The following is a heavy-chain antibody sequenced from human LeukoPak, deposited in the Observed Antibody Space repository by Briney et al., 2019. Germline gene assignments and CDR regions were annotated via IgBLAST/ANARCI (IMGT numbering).Heavy chain of an antibody. CDR3: ARVGIDIVVVVAAIAFDY. CDR2: IDHDGINT. V-gene: IGHV3-74*01. J-gene: IGHJ4*02. D-gene: IGHD2-15*01. CDR1: GFTFSTYW. Sequence: GGSLRLSCAASGFTFSTYWMHWVRQAPGKGLVWVSRIDHDGINTYYADSVKGRFTISRDNAKNTLYLRMNSLRAEDTAVYYCARVGIDIVVVVAAIAFDYWGQGTLVTVSS.